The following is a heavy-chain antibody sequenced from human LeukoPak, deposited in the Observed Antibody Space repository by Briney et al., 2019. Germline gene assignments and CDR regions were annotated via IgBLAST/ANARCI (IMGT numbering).Heavy chain of an antibody. D-gene: IGHD3-22*01. CDR3: ARAMNRGTYYYYGMDV. Sequence: SETLSLTCAVYGGSFSGYYWSWIRQPPGKGLEWIGEINHSGSTNYNLSLKSRVTISVDTSKNQFSLKLSSVTAADTAVYYCARAMNRGTYYYYGMDVWGQGTTVTVSS. J-gene: IGHJ6*02. V-gene: IGHV4-34*01. CDR2: INHSGST. CDR1: GGSFSGYY.